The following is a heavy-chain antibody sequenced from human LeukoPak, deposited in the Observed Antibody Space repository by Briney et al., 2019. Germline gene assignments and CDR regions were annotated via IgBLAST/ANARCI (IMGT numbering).Heavy chain of an antibody. CDR3: AKAPSPMVKAIFDY. CDR2: ISGSGVNT. CDR1: GFTFSNYA. D-gene: IGHD3-10*01. J-gene: IGHJ4*02. V-gene: IGHV3-23*01. Sequence: GGSLRLSCAASGFTFSNYAMSWVRQAPGKGLEWVSAISGSGVNTYYADSVKGRFTISRDNSKNTLYLQMNSLGAEDTAVYYCAKAPSPMVKAIFDYWGQVTLVTVSS.